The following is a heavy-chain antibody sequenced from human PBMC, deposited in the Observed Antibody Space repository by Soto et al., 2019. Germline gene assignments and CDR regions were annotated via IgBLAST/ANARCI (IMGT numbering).Heavy chain of an antibody. D-gene: IGHD1-26*01. J-gene: IGHJ5*02. Sequence: PSETLSLTCAVYGGSFSGYYWSWIRQPPGKGLEWIGEFNYSGSTNYNPSLNSRVTISVYTSKNQFSLKLSSVTAADTAVYYCARGRIVGATFDPWGQGTLVTVSS. CDR1: GGSFSGYY. CDR3: ARGRIVGATFDP. V-gene: IGHV4-34*01. CDR2: FNYSGST.